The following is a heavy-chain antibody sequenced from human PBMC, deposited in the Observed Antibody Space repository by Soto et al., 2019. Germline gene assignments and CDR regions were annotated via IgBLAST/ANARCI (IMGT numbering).Heavy chain of an antibody. J-gene: IGHJ5*02. CDR1: GGSISSSSYY. CDR2: IYYSGST. D-gene: IGHD2-15*01. V-gene: IGHV4-61*05. CDR3: ARLAPRGGYCSGGSCYPGPWFDP. Sequence: PSETLSLTCTVSGGSISSSSYYWGWIRQPPGKGLEWIGYIYYSGSTNYNPSLKSRVTISVDTSKNQFSLKLSSVTAADTAVYYCARLAPRGGYCSGGSCYPGPWFDPWGQGTLVTVSS.